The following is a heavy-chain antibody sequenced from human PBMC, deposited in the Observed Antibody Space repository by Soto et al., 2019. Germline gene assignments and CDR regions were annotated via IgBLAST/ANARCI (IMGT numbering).Heavy chain of an antibody. CDR1: GYTFTNNA. V-gene: IGHV1-69*01. CDR3: ATGGHNDGYNFYHGMDV. D-gene: IGHD5-18*01. J-gene: IGHJ6*02. CDR2: VIPLFDTA. Sequence: QLHLVQSGAEVKKPGASVKVSCKASGYTFTNNAISWVRQAPGQGLEWLGGVIPLFDTAYYAQIFRGRLRISADGATTTAYMELSGLTSADTAVYFCATGGHNDGYNFYHGMDVWGQGTTVTVS.